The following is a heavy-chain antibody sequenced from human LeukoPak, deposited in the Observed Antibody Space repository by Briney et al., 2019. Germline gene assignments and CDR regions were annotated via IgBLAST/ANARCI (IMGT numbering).Heavy chain of an antibody. J-gene: IGHJ4*02. Sequence: QSGGSLRLSCAASGFTFSSHAMNWVRQAPGKGLEWVSSISSGVGNTNYADSVKGRFTISRDNSNNTLFLQMNSLRVEDTAVYYCAKDGHFSVHVFDSWGQGTLVTVSS. D-gene: IGHD5/OR15-5a*01. CDR1: GFTFSSHA. V-gene: IGHV3-23*01. CDR3: AKDGHFSVHVFDS. CDR2: ISSGVGNT.